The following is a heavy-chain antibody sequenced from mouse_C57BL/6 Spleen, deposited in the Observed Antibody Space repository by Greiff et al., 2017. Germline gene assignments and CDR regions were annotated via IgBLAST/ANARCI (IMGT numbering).Heavy chain of an antibody. Sequence: VQLQQPGAELVMPGASVKLSCKASGYTFTSYWMHWVKQRPGQGLEWIGEIDPSDSYTNYNQKFKGKSTLTVDKSSSTAYMQLSSLTSEVSAVYYCARGRGQGFAYWGQGTLVTVSA. V-gene: IGHV1-69*01. CDR3: ARGRGQGFAY. D-gene: IGHD3-3*01. CDR1: GYTFTSYW. CDR2: IDPSDSYT. J-gene: IGHJ3*01.